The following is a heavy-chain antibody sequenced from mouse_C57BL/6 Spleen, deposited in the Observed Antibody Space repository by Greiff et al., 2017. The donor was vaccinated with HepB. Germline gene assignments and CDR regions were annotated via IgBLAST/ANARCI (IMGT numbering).Heavy chain of an antibody. V-gene: IGHV5-4*03. CDR3: ASPGRGAMDY. J-gene: IGHJ4*01. CDR1: GFTFSSYA. CDR2: ISDGGSYT. Sequence: EVKLVESGGGLVKPGGSLKLSCAASGFTFSSYAMSWVRQTPEKRLEWVATISDGGSYTYYPDNVKGRFTISRDNAKDNLYLQMSHLKSGDTAMYYCASPGRGAMDYWGQGTSVTVSS.